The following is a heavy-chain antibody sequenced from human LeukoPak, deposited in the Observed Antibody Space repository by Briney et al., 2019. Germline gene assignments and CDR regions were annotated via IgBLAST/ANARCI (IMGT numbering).Heavy chain of an antibody. V-gene: IGHV3-48*03. CDR3: AKDMWRFGELDYDY. D-gene: IGHD3-10*01. CDR2: ISSSGSTI. J-gene: IGHJ4*02. CDR1: GFTFSSYE. Sequence: GGSLRLSCAASGFTFSSYEMNWVRQAPGKGLEWVSYISSSGSTIYYADSVKGRFTISRDNAKNSLYLQMNSLRTEDTALYYCAKDMWRFGELDYDYWGQGTLVTVSS.